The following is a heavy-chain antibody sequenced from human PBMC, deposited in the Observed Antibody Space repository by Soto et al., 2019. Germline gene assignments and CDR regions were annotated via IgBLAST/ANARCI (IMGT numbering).Heavy chain of an antibody. CDR2: IIPIFGTA. D-gene: IGHD4-17*01. CDR3: ASQHHDYRPETEDYYYYCMDV. V-gene: IGHV1-69*01. J-gene: IGHJ6*04. Sequence: QVQLVQSGAEVKKPGSSVKVSCKASGGTSSSYAITWVRQAPGQGLEWMGGIIPIFGTANYAQKCQGRVSTTADESTNTAYMELSSLRSEDTAAYYCASQHHDYRPETEDYYYYCMDVWGKGTTVTVSS. CDR1: GGTSSSYA.